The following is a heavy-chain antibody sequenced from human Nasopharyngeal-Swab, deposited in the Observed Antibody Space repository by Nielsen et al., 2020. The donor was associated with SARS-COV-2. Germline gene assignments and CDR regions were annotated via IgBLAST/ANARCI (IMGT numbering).Heavy chain of an antibody. CDR3: ARGAPYSSSSGDFDY. V-gene: IGHV3-21*01. Sequence: GESLKISCAASGFTFSSCSMNWVRQAPGKGLEWVSSISSSSSYIYYADSVKGRFTISRDNAKNSLYLQMNSLRAEDTAVYYCARGAPYSSSSGDFDYWGQGTLVTVSS. J-gene: IGHJ4*02. CDR1: GFTFSSCS. D-gene: IGHD6-6*01. CDR2: ISSSSSYI.